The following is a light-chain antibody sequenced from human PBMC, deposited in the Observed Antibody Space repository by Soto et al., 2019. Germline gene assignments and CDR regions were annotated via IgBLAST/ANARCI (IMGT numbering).Light chain of an antibody. V-gene: IGLV2-11*01. CDR3: CSYAGSYTGV. J-gene: IGLJ3*02. CDR1: SSDVGDYHY. CDR2: AVN. Sequence: QSALTQPRSVSGSPGQSVTISCTGTSSDVGDYHYVSWYQQHPGKAPKLLIYAVNMRPSGVPDRFSGSKSGNTASLTISVLQAEDEADYACCSYAGSYTGVFCGGTEVTVL.